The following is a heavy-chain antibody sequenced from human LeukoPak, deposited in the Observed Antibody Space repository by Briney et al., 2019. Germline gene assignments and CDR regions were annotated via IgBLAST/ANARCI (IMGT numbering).Heavy chain of an antibody. CDR1: GFTVSSSY. CDR3: ARATRYDSSVYYFDY. Sequence: GGSLRLSCAASGFTVSSSYMSWVRQAPGKGLEWVSVIYSGGSTYYADSVKGRFTISRGNSKNTLYLPMNGLRAEDTAVYYCARATRYDSSVYYFDYWGQGTLVTVSS. CDR2: IYSGGST. V-gene: IGHV3-53*01. J-gene: IGHJ4*02. D-gene: IGHD3-22*01.